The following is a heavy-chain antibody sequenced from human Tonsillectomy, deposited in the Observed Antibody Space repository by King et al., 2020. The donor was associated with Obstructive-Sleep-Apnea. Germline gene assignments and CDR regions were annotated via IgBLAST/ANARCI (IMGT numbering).Heavy chain of an antibody. V-gene: IGHV2-5*02. CDR2: IYLDDDK. Sequence: ITLKESGPTLVKPTQTLTLTCAFSGFSLSTSGVSVGWIRQPPGKALEWLALIYLDDDKRYRPSLKSRLTSTNDTSKNQVVFTMTNMDPVDTATYYCAHRPAPGPDAAFDVWGQGTMVTVSS. CDR3: AHRPAPGPDAAFDV. J-gene: IGHJ3*01. CDR1: GFSLSTSGVS.